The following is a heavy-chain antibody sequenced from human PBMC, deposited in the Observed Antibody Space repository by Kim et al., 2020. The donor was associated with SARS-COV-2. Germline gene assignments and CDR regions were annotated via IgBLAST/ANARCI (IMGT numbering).Heavy chain of an antibody. CDR2: ISSDGDST. D-gene: IGHD6-19*01. J-gene: IGHJ3*02. CDR3: ARGSWIAVAVNDAFDI. V-gene: IGHV3-64*01. Sequence: GGSLRLSCAASGFTFSSYAMHWVRQAPGKGLDYVSAISSDGDSTYYANSVKGRFTISRDNSKNTLHLQMGSLRAEDMAVYYCARGSWIAVAVNDAFDIWG. CDR1: GFTFSSYA.